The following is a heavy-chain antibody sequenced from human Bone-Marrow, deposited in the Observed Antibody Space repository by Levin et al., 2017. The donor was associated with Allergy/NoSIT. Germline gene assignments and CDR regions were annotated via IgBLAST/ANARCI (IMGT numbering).Heavy chain of an antibody. Sequence: SETLSLTCTVSGGSISSYYWSWIRQPAGKGLEWIGRIYTSGSTNYNPSLKSRVTMSVDTSKNQFSLKLSSVTAADTAVYYCARDPVGGLRIGGDNWFDPWGQGTLVTVSS. V-gene: IGHV4-4*07. D-gene: IGHD3-16*01. CDR3: ARDPVGGLRIGGDNWFDP. J-gene: IGHJ5*02. CDR1: GGSISSYY. CDR2: IYTSGST.